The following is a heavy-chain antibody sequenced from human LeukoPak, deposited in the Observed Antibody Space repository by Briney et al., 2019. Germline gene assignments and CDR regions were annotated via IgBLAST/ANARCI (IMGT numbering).Heavy chain of an antibody. CDR1: GFTFSSYA. Sequence: GGSLRLSCAASGFTFSSYAMSWVRQAPGKGLEWVSAISGSGGSTYYADSVKGRFTISRDNSKNTLYLQMNSLRAEDTAVYYCARPILSGSAAADPFFDYLGQGTLVTVSS. J-gene: IGHJ4*02. V-gene: IGHV3-23*01. D-gene: IGHD6-13*01. CDR3: ARPILSGSAAADPFFDY. CDR2: ISGSGGST.